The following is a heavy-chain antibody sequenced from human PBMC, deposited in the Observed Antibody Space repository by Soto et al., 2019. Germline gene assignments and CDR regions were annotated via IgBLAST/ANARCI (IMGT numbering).Heavy chain of an antibody. V-gene: IGHV3-23*01. CDR2: ISGGGDNT. J-gene: IGHJ4*02. CDR1: GFTFSNYA. CDR3: AKERLARGFDY. Sequence: EVQLLDSGGGLVQPGGSLRLSCEASGFTFSNYAMNWVRQAPGKGLEWVLGISGGGDNTYYADSVKGRFTISRDNSKNTVLLPMNSLRAEDRAVYYCAKERLARGFDYWGQGTLVTVSS.